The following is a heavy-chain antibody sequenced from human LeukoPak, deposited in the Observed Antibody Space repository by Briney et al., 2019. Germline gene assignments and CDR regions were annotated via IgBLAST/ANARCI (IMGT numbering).Heavy chain of an antibody. V-gene: IGHV4-59*01. CDR3: VREIAVRDTSLGRYFHL. Sequence: SETLSLTCTLPGGSISLYLWSWVRQPPGKGLEWMGYIYYSGSTSYNPSLNSRVIISLETSKNHFSLRLSFVSSVTAADTAVYYSVREIAVRDTSLGRYFHLWGQGTLVTISS. J-gene: IGHJ4*02. CDR2: IYYSGST. CDR1: GGSISLYL. D-gene: IGHD5-18*01.